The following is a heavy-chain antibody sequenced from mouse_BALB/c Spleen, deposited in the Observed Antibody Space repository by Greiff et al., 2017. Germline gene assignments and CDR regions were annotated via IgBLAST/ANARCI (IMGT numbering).Heavy chain of an antibody. CDR3: ARRDYGNYLDY. D-gene: IGHD2-1*01. CDR1: GYTFTSYY. J-gene: IGHJ2*01. Sequence: VQLQQSGPELVKPGASVRISCKASGYTFTSYYIHWVKQRPGQGLEWIGWIYPGNVNTKYNEKFKGKATLTADKSSSTAYMQLSSLTSEDSAVYFCARRDYGNYLDYWGQGTTLTVSS. V-gene: IGHV1S56*01. CDR2: IYPGNVNT.